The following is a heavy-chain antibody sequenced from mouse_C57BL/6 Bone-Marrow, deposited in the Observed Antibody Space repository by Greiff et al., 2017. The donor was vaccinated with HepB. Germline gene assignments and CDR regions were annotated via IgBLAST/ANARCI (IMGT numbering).Heavy chain of an antibody. CDR1: GYTFTDYY. J-gene: IGHJ2*01. D-gene: IGHD2-3*01. V-gene: IGHV1-19*01. CDR3: ARGDGYYLDY. CDR2: INPYNGGT. Sequence: DVQLQESGPVLVKPGASVKMSCKASGYTFTDYYMNWVKQSHGKSLEWIGVINPYNGGTSYNQKFKGKATLTVDKSSSTAYMELNSLTSEDSAVYYCARGDGYYLDYWGQGTTLTVSS.